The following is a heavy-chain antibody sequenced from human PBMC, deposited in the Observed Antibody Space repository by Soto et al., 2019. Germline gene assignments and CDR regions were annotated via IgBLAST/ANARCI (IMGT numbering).Heavy chain of an antibody. V-gene: IGHV1-46*01. D-gene: IGHD5-12*01. Sequence: ASVKVSCKASGYTFTNYNIHWVRQAPGQGLEWMAIIYARGGSTTYAQNLQARVTVTRDTSTSTVYLELSSLRSGDTATYFCFRGGFDDYEKEGWYWGQGTLVTVSS. J-gene: IGHJ4*02. CDR1: GYTFTNYN. CDR3: FRGGFDDYEKEGWY. CDR2: IYARGGST.